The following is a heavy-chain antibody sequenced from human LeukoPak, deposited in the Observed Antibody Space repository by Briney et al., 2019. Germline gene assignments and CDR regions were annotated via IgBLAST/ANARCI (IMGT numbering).Heavy chain of an antibody. J-gene: IGHJ4*02. CDR3: VRDGQGAGKTYDY. D-gene: IGHD1-1*01. CDR2: INPKSGGS. Sequence: ASVKVSCKASGYTFTGYYMHWVRQAPGQGLECMGWINPKSGGSHYAQKFQGRVTMTRDTSISTAYMDVSRLRSDDTAVYYCVRDGQGAGKTYDYWGQGTLVTVS. V-gene: IGHV1-2*02. CDR1: GYTFTGYY.